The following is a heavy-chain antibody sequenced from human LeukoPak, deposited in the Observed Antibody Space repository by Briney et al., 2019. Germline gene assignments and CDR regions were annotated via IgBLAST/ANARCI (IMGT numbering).Heavy chain of an antibody. CDR3: ARMMVVTRFSTIDY. CDR2: INTNTGNP. CDR1: GYTFTSYA. D-gene: IGHD4-23*01. V-gene: IGHV7-4-1*02. J-gene: IGHJ4*02. Sequence: ASVKVSCKASGYTFTSYAMNWVRQAPGQGLEWMGWINTNTGNPTYAQGFTGRFVFSSDTSVSTAYLQISSLKAEDTAVYYCARMMVVTRFSTIDYWGQGTLVTVSS.